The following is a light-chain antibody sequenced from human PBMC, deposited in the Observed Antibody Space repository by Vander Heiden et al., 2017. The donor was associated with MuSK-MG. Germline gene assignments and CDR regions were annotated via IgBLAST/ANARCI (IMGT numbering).Light chain of an antibody. J-gene: IGKJ4*01. V-gene: IGKV3-15*01. CDR1: QSVSSY. CDR2: GAS. CDR3: QQYNSTPLT. Sequence: ELVLPQSPATLSVSPGDRATLSCRASQSVSSYLTWYQQKPGKAPRLLIYGASTMETGIPSRFSGSGSGTDFTLTISSLQPEDFAAYYCQQYNSTPLTFGRGTKVEIK.